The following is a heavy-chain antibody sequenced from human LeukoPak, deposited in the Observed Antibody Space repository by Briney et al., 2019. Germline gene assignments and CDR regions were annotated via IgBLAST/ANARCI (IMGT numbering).Heavy chain of an antibody. CDR3: AREIISSGLHYYYMDV. D-gene: IGHD3-22*01. J-gene: IGHJ6*03. V-gene: IGHV3-7*01. CDR1: GFTFIRHW. CDR2: IKQDGSEK. Sequence: PGGSLRLSCAGSGFTFIRHWMHWVRQAPGKGLEWVANIKQDGSEKYYVDSVKGRFTISRDNAKNSLYLQMNSLRAEDTAVYYCAREIISSGLHYYYMDVWGKGTTVTVSS.